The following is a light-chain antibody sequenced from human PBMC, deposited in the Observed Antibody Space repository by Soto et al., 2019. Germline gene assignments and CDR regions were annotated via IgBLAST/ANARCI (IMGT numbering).Light chain of an antibody. J-gene: IGKJ5*01. CDR2: DAS. V-gene: IGKV3-11*01. CDR3: QQRSNWPPRIT. CDR1: QSVSSY. Sequence: EIVMTQSPATLSVSPGERATLSCRASQSVSSYLAWYQQKPGQAPRLLIYDASNRATGIPARFSGSGSGTDFTLTISSLEPEDFAVYYCQQRSNWPPRITFGQGTRLE.